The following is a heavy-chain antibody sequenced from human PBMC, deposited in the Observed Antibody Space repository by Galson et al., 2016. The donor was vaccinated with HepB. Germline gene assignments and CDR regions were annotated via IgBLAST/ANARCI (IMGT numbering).Heavy chain of an antibody. Sequence: SLRLSCAASGFTFSSYSMNWVRQAPGKGLEWVSSISSSSYYIYYADSVKGRFTISRDNAKNSLYLQMNSLRAEDTAVYYCVRGNYGRLPRLWGQGTMVTVSS. CDR3: VRGNYGRLPRL. CDR2: ISSSSYYI. D-gene: IGHD3-3*01. V-gene: IGHV3-21*01. CDR1: GFTFSSYS. J-gene: IGHJ3*01.